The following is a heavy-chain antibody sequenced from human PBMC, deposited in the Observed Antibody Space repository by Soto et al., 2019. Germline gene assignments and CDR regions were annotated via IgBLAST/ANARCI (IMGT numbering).Heavy chain of an antibody. J-gene: IGHJ6*03. CDR1: GGSISSYY. CDR3: ARANVRYCSGGSCYGSVYYYYYMDV. Sequence: SETLSLTCTVSGGSISSYYWSWIRQPPGKGLEWIGYIYYSGSTNYNPSLKSRVTISVDTSKNQFSLKLSSVTAADTAVYYCARANVRYCSGGSCYGSVYYYYYMDVWGKGTTVTVSS. D-gene: IGHD2-15*01. V-gene: IGHV4-59*01. CDR2: IYYSGST.